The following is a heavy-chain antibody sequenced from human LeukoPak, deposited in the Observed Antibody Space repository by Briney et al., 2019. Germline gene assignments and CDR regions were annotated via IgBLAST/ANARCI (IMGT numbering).Heavy chain of an antibody. D-gene: IGHD4-11*01. CDR3: ARRPTTATFDY. CDR1: GYXFNNYW. V-gene: IGHV5-51*01. CDR2: IYPGDSDT. Sequence: GESLKISCDGSGYXFNNYWIVWVRQMPGEGLEWMGIIYPGDSDTRYSPSFQGLVTISVDKSISTAYLQWSSLKASDTAMYYCARRPTTATFDYWGQGNLVTVSS. J-gene: IGHJ4*02.